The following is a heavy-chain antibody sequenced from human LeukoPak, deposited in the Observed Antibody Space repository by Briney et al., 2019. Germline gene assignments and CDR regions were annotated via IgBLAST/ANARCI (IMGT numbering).Heavy chain of an antibody. CDR3: AKPGLTVPGTRWFNS. CDR1: GFTFESYA. CDR2: IGSDGTAI. J-gene: IGHJ5*01. D-gene: IGHD2-2*01. V-gene: IGHV3-23*01. Sequence: GGSLRLSCAASGFTFESYAMSWVRQAPGKGLEWVSAIGSDGTAIQYADSVKGRFTISKDNSKNTLYLQMNSLRVEDTAVYYCAKPGLTVPGTRWFNSWGPGIPVTVSS.